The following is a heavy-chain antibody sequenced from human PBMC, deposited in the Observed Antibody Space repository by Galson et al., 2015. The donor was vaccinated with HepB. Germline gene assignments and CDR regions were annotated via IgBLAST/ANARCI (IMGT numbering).Heavy chain of an antibody. Sequence: SLRLSCAASGFTFSNYRMSWVRQAPGKGLEWVSYISTTGTTVHYADSVNGRTTISRDNAENSLYLQMDSLRAEDTAFYYCARAKSSSETGGYPVFDYWGQGTLATVSS. CDR3: ARAKSSSETGGYPVFDY. V-gene: IGHV3-48*03. J-gene: IGHJ4*02. CDR1: GFTFSNYR. CDR2: ISTTGTTV. D-gene: IGHD2-8*02.